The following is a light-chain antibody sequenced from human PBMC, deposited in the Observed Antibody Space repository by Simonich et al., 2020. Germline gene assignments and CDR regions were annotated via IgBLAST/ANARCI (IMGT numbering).Light chain of an antibody. V-gene: IGKV1-17*03. J-gene: IGKJ1*01. Sequence: DIQMTQSPSAMSASVGDRVNITCRASQGISNYLAWFQQKPGKGPKRLSYAASSWQSWVPARFSGSGSGTEFTLTISSLQPEDFATYYCLQHNSYPPTFGQGTKVEIK. CDR3: LQHNSYPPT. CDR1: QGISNY. CDR2: AAS.